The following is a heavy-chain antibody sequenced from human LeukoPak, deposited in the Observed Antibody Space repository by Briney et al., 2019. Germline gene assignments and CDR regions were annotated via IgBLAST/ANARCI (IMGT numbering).Heavy chain of an antibody. CDR2: ISYDGSNK. CDR3: AREREWYFDL. D-gene: IGHD1-26*01. Sequence: PGGSLRLSCAASGFTFDGYAMHWVRQAPGKGLEWVTVISYDGSNKYYGDSVKGRFTISRDNSKNTVYLQMNSLRVDDTAVYHCAREREWYFDLWGRGTLVIVSS. CDR1: GFTFDGYA. V-gene: IGHV3-30*04. J-gene: IGHJ2*01.